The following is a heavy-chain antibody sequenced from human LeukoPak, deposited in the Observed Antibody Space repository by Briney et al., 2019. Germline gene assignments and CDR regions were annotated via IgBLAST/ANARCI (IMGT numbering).Heavy chain of an antibody. Sequence: PGGSLRLSCAASGFSFSSHAMSWVRQAPGKGLEWVSAISGSGGSTYYADSVKGRFTFSRDNPKNTLYLQMNSLRAEDTAVYYCAKSSYYDTSGFYREYYFDYWGQGTLVTVSS. D-gene: IGHD3-22*01. CDR2: ISGSGGST. CDR1: GFSFSSHA. V-gene: IGHV3-23*01. J-gene: IGHJ4*02. CDR3: AKSSYYDTSGFYREYYFDY.